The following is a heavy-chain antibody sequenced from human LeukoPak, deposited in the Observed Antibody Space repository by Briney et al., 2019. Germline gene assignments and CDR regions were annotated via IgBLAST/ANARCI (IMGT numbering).Heavy chain of an antibody. V-gene: IGHV1-69*13. J-gene: IGHJ4*02. CDR3: ARGSLSVVAATLGFDY. CDR1: GGTFSSYA. D-gene: IGHD2-15*01. CDR2: IIPIFGTA. Sequence: ASVKVSCKASGGTFSSYAISWVRQAPGQGLEWMGGIIPIFGTANYAQKFQGRVTITADESTSTAYMELSSLRSEDTAVYYCARGSLSVVAATLGFDYWGQGTLVTVSS.